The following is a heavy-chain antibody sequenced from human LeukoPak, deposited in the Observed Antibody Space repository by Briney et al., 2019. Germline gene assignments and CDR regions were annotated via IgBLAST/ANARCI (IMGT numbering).Heavy chain of an antibody. Sequence: ASVKVSCKASGYTFTSYGISWVGQAPGQGLEWMGWISVYNGYTNSQNLQGRLTMTTDTSTSTAYMELRSLRSDDTAVYYCARDLRSDGMAVGGYWGQGTLVTVSS. J-gene: IGHJ4*02. D-gene: IGHD6-19*01. CDR2: ISVYNGYT. CDR1: GYTFTSYG. V-gene: IGHV1-18*01. CDR3: ARDLRSDGMAVGGY.